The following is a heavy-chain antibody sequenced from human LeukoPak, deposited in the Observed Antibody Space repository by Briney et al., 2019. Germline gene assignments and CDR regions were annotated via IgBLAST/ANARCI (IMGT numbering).Heavy chain of an antibody. Sequence: GGSLRLSCAASGFTFDDYTMHWVRQAPGKGLEWVSLISWDGGSTYYADSVKGRFTISRDNSKNSLYLQMNSLRTEDTALYYCAKDIHPYCSSTSCYGNYFDYWGQGTLVTVSS. J-gene: IGHJ4*02. CDR2: ISWDGGST. D-gene: IGHD2-2*01. CDR3: AKDIHPYCSSTSCYGNYFDY. V-gene: IGHV3-43*01. CDR1: GFTFDDYT.